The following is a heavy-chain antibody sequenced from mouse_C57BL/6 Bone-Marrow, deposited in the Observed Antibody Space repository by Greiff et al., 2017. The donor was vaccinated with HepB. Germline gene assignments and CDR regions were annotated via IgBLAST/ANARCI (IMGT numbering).Heavy chain of an antibody. D-gene: IGHD1-1*01. CDR2: IDPENGDT. CDR1: GFNIKDDY. Sequence: VQLKESGAELVRPGASVKLSCTASGFNIKDDYMHWVKQRPEQGLAWIGWIDPENGDTEYASKFQGKATITADTSSNTAYLQLSGLTSVDTAVYYCTTKAVYGPWFAYWGQGTLVTVSA. CDR3: TTKAVYGPWFAY. V-gene: IGHV14-4*01. J-gene: IGHJ3*01.